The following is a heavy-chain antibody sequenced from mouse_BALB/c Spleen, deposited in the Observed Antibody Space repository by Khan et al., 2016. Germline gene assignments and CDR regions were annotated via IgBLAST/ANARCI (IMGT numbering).Heavy chain of an antibody. CDR3: ARTARIKY. CDR1: GYSITSGYG. D-gene: IGHD1-2*01. V-gene: IGHV3-2*02. CDR2: ISYSGST. J-gene: IGHJ2*01. Sequence: EVKLLESGPGLVKPSQSLSLTCTVTGYSITSGYGWNWIRQFPGNKLEWMGYISYSGSTNYNPSLKSRISITRDTSKNKFFLQLNSVTTKDTATYDCARTARIKYWGQGTTLTVSS.